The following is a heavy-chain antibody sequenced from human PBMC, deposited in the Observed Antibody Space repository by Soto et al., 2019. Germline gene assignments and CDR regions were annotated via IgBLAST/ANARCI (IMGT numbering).Heavy chain of an antibody. J-gene: IGHJ6*02. V-gene: IGHV1-69*13. D-gene: IGHD1-7*01. Sequence: ASVKVSCKASGGTFSPYATSWVRQAPGQGLEWMGGIIPIFGTADYAQKFQGRVTITADESTSTAYMELRSLRSEDTAVYYCARDRPRENYECNYYYHMELWCPGTTLTVSS. CDR3: ARDRPRENYECNYYYHMEL. CDR1: GGTFSPYA. CDR2: IIPIFGTA.